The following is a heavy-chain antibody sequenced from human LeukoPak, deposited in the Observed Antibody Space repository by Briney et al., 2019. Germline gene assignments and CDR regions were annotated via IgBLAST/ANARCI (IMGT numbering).Heavy chain of an antibody. CDR2: ISAYKGNT. CDR3: ARDHGGKVDRYFDL. V-gene: IGHV1-18*01. D-gene: IGHD4-23*01. J-gene: IGHJ2*01. Sequence: ASVKVSCKASGYTFTSYGISWVRQAPGQGLEWMGWISAYKGNTNYPQKFQGRVTMTTDTSTSTAYMELRSLRSDDTAVYYCARDHGGKVDRYFDLWGRGTLVTVSS. CDR1: GYTFTSYG.